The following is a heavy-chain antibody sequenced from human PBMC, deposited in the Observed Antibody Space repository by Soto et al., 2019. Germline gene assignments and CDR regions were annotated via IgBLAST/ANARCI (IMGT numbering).Heavy chain of an antibody. D-gene: IGHD4-17*01. CDR1: GGTFSNYA. CDR3: ARGPDYEGYFDY. V-gene: IGHV1-69*12. Sequence: QVRLEQSEAEVKKPGSSVKVSCKASGGTFSNYAISWVRQAPGQGLEWMGVIILPFGTPNYAQTFQGRVTITADESMTTAYMELSGLRSEDTAVYYRARGPDYEGYFDYWGRGTLVTVSS. J-gene: IGHJ4*02. CDR2: IILPFGTP.